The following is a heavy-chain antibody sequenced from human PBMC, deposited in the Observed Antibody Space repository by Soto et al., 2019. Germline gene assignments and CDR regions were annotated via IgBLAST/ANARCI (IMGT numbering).Heavy chain of an antibody. D-gene: IGHD6-19*01. J-gene: IGHJ4*02. Sequence: GESLKISCNGSGYSFTSDWIGWVRQMPGKGLEWMGIIYPGDSDTRYSPSFQGQVTISADKSISTAYLQWSSLKASDTAMYYCARRLKAVAAHVGAYYFDYWGQGTLVTVSS. V-gene: IGHV5-51*01. CDR1: GYSFTSDW. CDR2: IYPGDSDT. CDR3: ARRLKAVAAHVGAYYFDY.